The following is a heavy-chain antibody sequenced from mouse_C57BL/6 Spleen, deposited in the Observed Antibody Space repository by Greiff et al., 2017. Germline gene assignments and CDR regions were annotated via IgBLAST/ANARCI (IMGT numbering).Heavy chain of an antibody. J-gene: IGHJ2*01. CDR1: GYTFTSYE. CDR2: IYPRDGST. V-gene: IGHV1-85*01. CDR3: ALCFDY. Sequence: QVQLQQSGPELVKPGASVKLSCKASGYTFTSYEINVVKQRPGQGLEWIGWIYPRDGSTKYNEQFKGKATLTVDTSSSTAYMERHSLTSEVSAFYFCALCFDYWGQGTTLTVSS.